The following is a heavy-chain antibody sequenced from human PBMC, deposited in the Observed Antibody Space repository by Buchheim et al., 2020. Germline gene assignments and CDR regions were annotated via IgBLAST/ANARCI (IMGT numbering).Heavy chain of an antibody. CDR1: GFTFSSYA. CDR3: AKDYGSGTPYYFDY. CDR2: ISGSGGST. J-gene: IGHJ4*02. V-gene: IGHV3-23*01. D-gene: IGHD1-26*01. Sequence: EVQLLESGGGLVQPGGSLRLSCAASGFTFSSYAMTWVRQAPGKGLEWVAAISGSGGSTSYAASVKGRFTISRDNSKNTPYLQMNSLRADDTAVYYCAKDYGSGTPYYFDYWGQGTL.